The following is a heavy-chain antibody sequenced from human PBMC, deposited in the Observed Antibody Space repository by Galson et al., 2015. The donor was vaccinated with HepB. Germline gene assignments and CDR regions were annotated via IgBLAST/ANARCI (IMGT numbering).Heavy chain of an antibody. CDR2: INTGNGNT. J-gene: IGHJ4*02. Sequence: SVKVSCKASGYTFTSYPMHWVRQAPGQRLEWTGWINTGNGNTKYSQKFQGRVTITRDTSASTAYMELSSLRSEDTAVYYCARDPDRITGTTGSGFDYWGQGTLVTVSS. D-gene: IGHD1-7*01. CDR3: ARDPDRITGTTGSGFDY. CDR1: GYTFTSYP. V-gene: IGHV1-3*04.